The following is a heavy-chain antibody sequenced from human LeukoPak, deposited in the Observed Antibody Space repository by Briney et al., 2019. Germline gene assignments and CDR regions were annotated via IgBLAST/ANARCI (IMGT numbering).Heavy chain of an antibody. CDR3: TRVSWRGEIF. D-gene: IGHD3-3*01. V-gene: IGHV3-64*01. J-gene: IGHJ4*02. CDR2: ISSNGGST. CDR1: GFTFSSYA. Sequence: PGGSLRLSCAASGFTFSSYAMHWVRQAPGKGLEYVSAISSNGGSTYYANSVKGRFTISRDNSKNTLYLQMGSLRAEDTAVYYCTRVSWRGEIFWGQGTLVSVSS.